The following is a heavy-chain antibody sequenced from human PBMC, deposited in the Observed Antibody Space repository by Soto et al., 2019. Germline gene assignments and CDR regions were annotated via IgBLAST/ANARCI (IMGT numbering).Heavy chain of an antibody. Sequence: QVRLVQSGAEVKSPGTSVKVSCQTSGYTFADYSIHWVRQAPGQGLEYMGNIDPSTGTSDSPQTLQGRSSMTTDASTSTVYMELNNLRSADTAVYYCARLSRITFIVNWGQGTLVTVSS. J-gene: IGHJ4*02. CDR2: IDPSTGTS. CDR1: GYTFADYS. CDR3: ARLSRITFIVN. V-gene: IGHV1-46*04. D-gene: IGHD3-10*01.